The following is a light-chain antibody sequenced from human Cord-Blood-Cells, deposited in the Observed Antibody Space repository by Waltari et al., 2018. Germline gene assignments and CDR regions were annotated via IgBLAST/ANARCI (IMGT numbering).Light chain of an antibody. J-gene: IGKJ3*01. CDR2: AAS. CDR3: QQSYSTLT. Sequence: DIQMTQSPSSLSASVGDRVTITCRASQSISSYLNWYQQKPGKAPKLLIYAASSLQSGVPSRFSGSGSGTDFTLTISSLQPEDFATYYCQQSYSTLTFGPVTKVDIK. CDR1: QSISSY. V-gene: IGKV1-39*01.